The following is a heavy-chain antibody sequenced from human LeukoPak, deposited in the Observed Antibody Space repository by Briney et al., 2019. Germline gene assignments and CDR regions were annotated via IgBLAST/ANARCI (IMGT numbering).Heavy chain of an antibody. Sequence: GGSLRLSCAASGFIFSSYAMSWVRQAPGKGLEWVSSLSGGGGTTYYSDSVEGRFTISRDNSKNTLYLQMNSLRAEDTAVYYCAKDLGDGYNGPDAFDIWGQGTMVTVSS. V-gene: IGHV3-23*01. CDR2: LSGGGGTT. D-gene: IGHD5-24*01. CDR1: GFIFSSYA. CDR3: AKDLGDGYNGPDAFDI. J-gene: IGHJ3*02.